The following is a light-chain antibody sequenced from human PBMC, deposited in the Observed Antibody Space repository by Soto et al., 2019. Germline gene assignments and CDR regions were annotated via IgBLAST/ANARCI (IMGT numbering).Light chain of an antibody. CDR1: QSVSSN. Sequence: EIVLTESPGTLSLSPCERATLSCRASQSVSSNLSWFQRKPVEPPRLLIYYASTSSTVIPGIFSGSGCGTELTLTLSSLKPDAFETSNCQKYNNYFTWTFGQGTKVDIK. V-gene: IGKV3-15*01. J-gene: IGKJ1*01. CDR3: QKYNNYFTWT. CDR2: YAS.